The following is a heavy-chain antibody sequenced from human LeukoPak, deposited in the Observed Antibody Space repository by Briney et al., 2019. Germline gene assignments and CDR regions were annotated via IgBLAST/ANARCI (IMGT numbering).Heavy chain of an antibody. J-gene: IGHJ4*02. CDR2: IYYSGST. CDR1: GGSISSSSYY. Sequence: ASETLSLTCTVSGGSISSSSYYWGWIRQPPGKGLEWIGSIYYSGSTYYNPSLKSRVTISVDTSKNQFSLKLSSVTAADTAVYYCARDARNGNSQDYWGQGTLVTVSS. CDR3: ARDARNGNSQDY. V-gene: IGHV4-39*07. D-gene: IGHD4-23*01.